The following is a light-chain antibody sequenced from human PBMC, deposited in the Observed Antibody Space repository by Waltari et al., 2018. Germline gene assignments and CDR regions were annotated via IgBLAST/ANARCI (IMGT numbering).Light chain of an antibody. Sequence: EIVMTQSPATLSVSPGERATLPSRASQSVSSNLAWYQQKPGQAPRLLIYGASTRATGIPARFSGSGSGTEFTLTISSLQSEDFAVYYCQQYNNWPQTFGQGTKVEIK. CDR3: QQYNNWPQT. CDR2: GAS. V-gene: IGKV3-15*01. CDR1: QSVSSN. J-gene: IGKJ1*01.